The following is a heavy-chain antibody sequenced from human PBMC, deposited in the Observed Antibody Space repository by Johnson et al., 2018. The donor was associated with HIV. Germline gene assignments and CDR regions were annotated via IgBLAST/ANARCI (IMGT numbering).Heavy chain of an antibody. J-gene: IGHJ3*01. D-gene: IGHD4-17*01. CDR1: GFTFSSYA. V-gene: IGHV3-23*04. CDR3: ARGMTTVTNHDAFDF. Sequence: VQLVESGGGLVQPGGSLRLSCAASGFTFSSYAMSWVRQAPGKGLEWVSAISGSGGSTYYADSVKGRFTISRENAKNSLYLQMNSLRAGDTAVYYCARGMTTVTNHDAFDFWGQGTMVTVSS. CDR2: ISGSGGST.